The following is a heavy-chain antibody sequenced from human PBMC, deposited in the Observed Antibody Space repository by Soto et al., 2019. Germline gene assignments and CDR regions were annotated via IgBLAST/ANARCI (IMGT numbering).Heavy chain of an antibody. CDR3: ASFQRSGHGRCEPVFFYH. D-gene: IGHD1-1*01. CDR2: IWYDGSNK. V-gene: IGHV3-33*03. Sequence: QVQLVESGGGVVQPGRSLRLSCVASGFTFSNYGMHWVRQAPGKGLEWVAAIWYDGSNKKYADSVKGRFTISRDNTKNALYQQLDRQRPEEPAIYYCASFQRSGHGRCEPVFFYHWGQG. J-gene: IGHJ1*01. CDR1: GFTFSNYG.